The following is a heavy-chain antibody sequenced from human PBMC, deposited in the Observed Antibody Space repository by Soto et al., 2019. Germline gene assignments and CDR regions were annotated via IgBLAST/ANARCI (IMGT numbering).Heavy chain of an antibody. J-gene: IGHJ6*04. CDR3: ARVPSPFDYYYALDV. Sequence: SETLSLTCTVSGYSISSVNKYWIWIRQPPGKGLEWIGYIFSSGTTYYNPSLKSRLTMSLDASQNQFSLKLNSLTDADTAVYFCARVPSPFDYYYALDVWGKGTKVTVSS. D-gene: IGHD3-9*01. CDR2: IFSSGTT. CDR1: GYSISSVNKY. V-gene: IGHV4-30-4*01.